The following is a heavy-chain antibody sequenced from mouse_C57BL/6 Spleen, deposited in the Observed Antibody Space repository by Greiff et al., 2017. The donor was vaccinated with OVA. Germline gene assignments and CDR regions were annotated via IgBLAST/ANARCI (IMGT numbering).Heavy chain of an antibody. CDR1: GYTFTDYE. J-gene: IGHJ2*01. V-gene: IGHV1-15*01. CDR3: TPDYYGSSHRGYYFDY. Sequence: VQLVESGAELVKPGASVTLSCKASGYTFTDYEMHWVKQTPVHGLEWIGAIDPETGGTTYNQKFKGKAILTADKSSSTAYMELRSLTSEYSAVYYGTPDYYGSSHRGYYFDYWGQGTTLTVSS. D-gene: IGHD1-1*01. CDR2: IDPETGGT.